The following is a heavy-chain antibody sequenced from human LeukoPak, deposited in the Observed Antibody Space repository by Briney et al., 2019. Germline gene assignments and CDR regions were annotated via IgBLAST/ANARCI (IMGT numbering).Heavy chain of an antibody. J-gene: IGHJ3*02. V-gene: IGHV1-3*03. CDR3: ARGIAAAGGAFDI. CDR1: GYTFTSYA. CDR2: INAGSGNT. Sequence: ASVKVSCKASGYTFTSYAMHWVRQAPGQRLEWMGWINAGSGNTKYSQEFQGRVTITRDTSASTAYMELSSLRSEDTAVYYCARGIAAAGGAFDIWGQGTMVTVSS. D-gene: IGHD6-13*01.